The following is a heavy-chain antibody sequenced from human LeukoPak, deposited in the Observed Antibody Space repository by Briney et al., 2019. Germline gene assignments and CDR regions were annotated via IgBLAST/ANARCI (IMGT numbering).Heavy chain of an antibody. CDR1: GYSFADYY. Sequence: VASVKVSCKASGYSFADYYMHWVRQAPGQGLEWMGWIKPNSGGTRSAQKFQSRVTMTRDTSISTAYMELSRLRSDDTAVYYCARVHLTYYYDTSALDYWGQGTLVTVSS. J-gene: IGHJ4*02. D-gene: IGHD3-22*01. CDR3: ARVHLTYYYDTSALDY. V-gene: IGHV1-2*02. CDR2: IKPNSGGT.